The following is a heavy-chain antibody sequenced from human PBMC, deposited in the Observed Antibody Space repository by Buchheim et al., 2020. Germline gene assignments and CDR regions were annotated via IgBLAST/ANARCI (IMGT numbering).Heavy chain of an antibody. Sequence: EVQLVETGGGLIQPGGSLRLSCAASGFTVSSNYMSWVRQAPGKGLEWVSVIYSGGSTYYADSVKGRFTIPRDNSKNRPDLQMNSLRAEDTAVYYCARGPARSFIDYWGQGTL. V-gene: IGHV3-53*02. D-gene: IGHD2-2*01. J-gene: IGHJ4*02. CDR3: ARGPARSFIDY. CDR2: IYSGGST. CDR1: GFTVSSNY.